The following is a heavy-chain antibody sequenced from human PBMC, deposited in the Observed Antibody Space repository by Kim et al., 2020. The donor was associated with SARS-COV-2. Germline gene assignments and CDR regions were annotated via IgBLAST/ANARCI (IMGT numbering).Heavy chain of an antibody. CDR3: APLGRGYFD. CDR2: ST. D-gene: IGHD3-9*01. V-gene: IGHV3-64D*09. Sequence: STYYADSVKGRFTITRDNSKNTLYLQMSSLRAEDTAMYYSAPLGRGYFDWGQGTLVTVSS. J-gene: IGHJ4*02.